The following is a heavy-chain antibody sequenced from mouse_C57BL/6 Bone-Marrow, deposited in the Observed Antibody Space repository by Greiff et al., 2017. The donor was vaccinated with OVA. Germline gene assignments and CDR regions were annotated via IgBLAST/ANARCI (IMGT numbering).Heavy chain of an antibody. D-gene: IGHD1-1*01. CDR3: ARDPYGSSYWYFDV. CDR1: GISITTGNYR. Sequence: EVQLQESGPGLVKPSQTVFLTCTVTGISITTGNYRWSWIRQFPGNKLEWIGYIYYSGTITYNPSLTSRTTITRDTPKNQFFLEMNSLTAEDTATYYCARDPYGSSYWYFDVWGTGTTVTVSS. CDR2: IYYSGTI. J-gene: IGHJ1*03. V-gene: IGHV3-5*01.